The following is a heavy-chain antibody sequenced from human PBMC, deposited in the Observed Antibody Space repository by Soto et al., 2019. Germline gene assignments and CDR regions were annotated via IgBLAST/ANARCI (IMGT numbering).Heavy chain of an antibody. CDR2: ISSGGDP. Sequence: GWSVRLSCATSGFSIRGKFLSWVSQAPGKGLEWISVISSGGDPSYADSVQGRFTISRDITQNPLFLHMTSLRAVDPAVYFCARASGYSSAYWEHYFDYWAQGTLVTVFS. CDR1: GFSIRGKF. D-gene: IGHD4-4*01. J-gene: IGHJ4*02. V-gene: IGHV3-53*01. CDR3: ARASGYSSAYWEHYFDY.